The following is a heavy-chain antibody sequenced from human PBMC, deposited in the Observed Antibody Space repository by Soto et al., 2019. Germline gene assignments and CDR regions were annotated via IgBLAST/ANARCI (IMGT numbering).Heavy chain of an antibody. CDR1: GFNFTSSA. Sequence: AASVKISNKASGFNFTSSALQWVRQARAQRLEWIGWIVVGSGNTNYAQKFQERVTITRDMSTSTAYMELSSLRSEDTAVYYCAADGGPNCCSCFDYCGQGTLVTVSS. D-gene: IGHD2-15*01. J-gene: IGHJ4*02. CDR3: AADGGPNCCSCFDY. V-gene: IGHV1-58*01. CDR2: IVVGSGNT.